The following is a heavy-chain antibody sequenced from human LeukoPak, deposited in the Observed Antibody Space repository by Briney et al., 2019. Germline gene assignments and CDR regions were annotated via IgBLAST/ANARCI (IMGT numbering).Heavy chain of an antibody. V-gene: IGHV1-18*01. CDR1: GYTFTSYG. Sequence: GASVKVSCKASGYTFTSYGISWVRQAPGQGLEWMGWISAYNGNTNYAQKLQGRVTMTTDTSTSTAYMEPRSLRSDDTAVYYCARNNGVLWFGEGIWFDPWGQGTLVTVPS. J-gene: IGHJ5*02. D-gene: IGHD3-10*01. CDR2: ISAYNGNT. CDR3: ARNNGVLWFGEGIWFDP.